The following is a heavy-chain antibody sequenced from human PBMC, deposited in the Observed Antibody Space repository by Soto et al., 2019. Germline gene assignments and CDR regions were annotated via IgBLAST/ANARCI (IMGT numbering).Heavy chain of an antibody. D-gene: IGHD3-16*02. V-gene: IGHV3-30*02. J-gene: IGHJ6*02. Sequence: GGSLRLSCAASGYTFSLYAMHWVRQAPGKGLEWVAVIWYDGSTKFYADSVKGRFTISRDNSKNTLYLQMNSLRAEDTAVYYCAKPNYDYVWGSYRFWNYYGMDVWGQGATVTVSS. CDR2: IWYDGSTK. CDR3: AKPNYDYVWGSYRFWNYYGMDV. CDR1: GYTFSLYA.